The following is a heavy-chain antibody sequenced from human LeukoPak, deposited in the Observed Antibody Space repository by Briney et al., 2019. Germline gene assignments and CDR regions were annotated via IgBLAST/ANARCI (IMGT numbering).Heavy chain of an antibody. Sequence: SVKVSCKASRGTFSSYAISWVRQAPGQGLEWMGGIIPIFGTANYAQKFQGRVTITADESTSTAYMELSSLRSEDTAVYYCASGITIFGVVPARPKPYYYYYMDVWGKGTTVTVSS. J-gene: IGHJ6*03. CDR3: ASGITIFGVVPARPKPYYYYYMDV. V-gene: IGHV1-69*01. D-gene: IGHD3-3*01. CDR2: IIPIFGTA. CDR1: RGTFSSYA.